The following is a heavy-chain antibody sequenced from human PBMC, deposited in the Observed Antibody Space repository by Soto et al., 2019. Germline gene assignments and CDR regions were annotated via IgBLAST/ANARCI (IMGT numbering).Heavy chain of an antibody. D-gene: IGHD3-16*01. CDR3: AKLWGSGVILTPFDY. J-gene: IGHJ4*02. Sequence: GGSLRLSCAASGFTFSSYAMSWVRQAPGKGLEWVSAISGSGGSTYYADSVKGRFTISRDNSKNTLYLQMNSLRAEDTAVYYCAKLWGSGVILTPFDYWGQGTLVTVSS. CDR2: ISGSGGST. CDR1: GFTFSSYA. V-gene: IGHV3-23*01.